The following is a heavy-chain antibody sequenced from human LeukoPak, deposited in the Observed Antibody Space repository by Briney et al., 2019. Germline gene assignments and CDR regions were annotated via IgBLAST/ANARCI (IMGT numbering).Heavy chain of an antibody. CDR2: IIPILGIA. CDR3: ARVKWLVPIDY. V-gene: IGHV1-69*04. CDR1: GGTFSSYA. J-gene: IGHJ4*02. Sequence: SVKVSCKASGGTFSSYAISWVRQAPGQGLEWMGRIIPILGIANYAQKFQGRVTITADKSTSTAYMELSSLRSEDTAVYYCARVKWLVPIDYWGQGTLVTVSS. D-gene: IGHD6-19*01.